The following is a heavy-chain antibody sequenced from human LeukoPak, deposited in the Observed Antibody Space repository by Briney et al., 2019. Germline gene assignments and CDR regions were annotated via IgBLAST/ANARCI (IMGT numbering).Heavy chain of an antibody. V-gene: IGHV4-34*01. D-gene: IGHD5-18*01. J-gene: IGHJ4*02. CDR2: INHSGST. CDR1: GGSFSGYY. Sequence: KPSETLSLTCAVYGGSFSGYYWSWIRQPPGKGLEWIGEINHSGSTNYSPSLKSRVTISVDTSKNQFSLKLSSVTAADTAVYYCARRRRGYSYGYIDYWGQGTLVTVSS. CDR3: ARRRRGYSYGYIDY.